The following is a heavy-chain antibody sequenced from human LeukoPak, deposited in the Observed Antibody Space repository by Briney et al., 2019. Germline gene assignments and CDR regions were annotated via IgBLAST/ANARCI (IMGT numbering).Heavy chain of an antibody. CDR1: GFTFSNSW. V-gene: IGHV3-74*01. D-gene: IGHD1-26*01. J-gene: IGHJ4*02. CDR2: INSDGSST. CDR3: GRVESYSGSFDY. Sequence: GGSLRLSCAASGFTFSNSWMHWVRQVPGKGLVWVSRINSDGSSTTYADSVKGRFTISRDNAKNTLFLQMNSLRAEGTAVYYCGRVESYSGSFDYWGQGTLVTVSS.